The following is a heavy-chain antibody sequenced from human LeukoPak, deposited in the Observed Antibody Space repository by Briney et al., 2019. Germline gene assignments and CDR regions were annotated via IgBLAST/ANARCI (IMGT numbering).Heavy chain of an antibody. CDR2: ISYHARDQ. V-gene: IGHV3-30*04. CDR1: GFTFSSYA. D-gene: IGHD2-8*02. CDR3: AAQPCSGGVCYLDY. J-gene: IGHJ4*02. Sequence: GRSLRLSCAASGFTFSSYAMHWVRQAPGKGLEWVTVISYHARDQFYADSVKGRFTMSRDNSKNTLYLQMNSLRAEDSAVYYCAAQPCSGGVCYLDYWGQGTLVTVSS.